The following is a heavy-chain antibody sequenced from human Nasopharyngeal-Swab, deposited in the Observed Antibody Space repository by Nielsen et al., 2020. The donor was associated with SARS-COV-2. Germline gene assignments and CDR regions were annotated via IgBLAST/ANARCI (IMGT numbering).Heavy chain of an antibody. CDR2: IIPIFGTA. V-gene: IGHV1-69*13. J-gene: IGHJ4*02. CDR3: ARDNIAVAGTVSY. Sequence: SVKVSCKASGGTFSSYAISWVRQAPGQGLEWMGGIIPIFGTANYAQKFQGRVTITADESTSTAYMELSSLRSDDTAVYYCARDNIAVAGTVSYWGQGTLVTVSS. D-gene: IGHD6-19*01. CDR1: GGTFSSYA.